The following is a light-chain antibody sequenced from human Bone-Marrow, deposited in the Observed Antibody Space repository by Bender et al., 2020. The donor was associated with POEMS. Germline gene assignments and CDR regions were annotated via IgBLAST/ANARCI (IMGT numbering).Light chain of an antibody. J-gene: IGLJ1*01. CDR1: SSDVGGYNY. V-gene: IGLV2-8*01. Sequence: QSALTQPPSASGSLGQSVTISCTGSSSDVGGYNYVSWYQQHPGKAPKLVIFEVTERPSGVPDRFSGSKSGNTASLTISGLQTEDEADYYCCSYAGSYTYFVFGTGTDVTVL. CDR2: EVT. CDR3: CSYAGSYTYFV.